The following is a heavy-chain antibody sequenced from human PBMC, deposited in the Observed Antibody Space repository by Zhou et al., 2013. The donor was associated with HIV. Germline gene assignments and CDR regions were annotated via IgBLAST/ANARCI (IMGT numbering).Heavy chain of an antibody. CDR2: ISAYNGNT. D-gene: IGHD3-10*01. Sequence: QVQLVQSGAEVKKPGASVKVSCKASGYTFTSYGISWVRQAPGQGLEWMGWISAYNGNTNYAQNLQGRVTMTTDTSTRIAYMELRSLRSDDTAVYYCARLRRLLWFGEPNRGAFDIWGQGQWSPSLQ. V-gene: IGHV1-18*01. CDR1: GYTFTSYG. J-gene: IGHJ3*02. CDR3: ARLRRLLWFGEPNRGAFDI.